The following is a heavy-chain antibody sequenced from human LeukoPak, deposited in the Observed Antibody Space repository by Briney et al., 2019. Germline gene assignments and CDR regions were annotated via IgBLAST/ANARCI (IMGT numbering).Heavy chain of an antibody. J-gene: IGHJ4*02. D-gene: IGHD5-18*01. Sequence: PSETLSLTCAVYGGSFSGYYWSWIRQPPGKGLEWIGEINHSGSTNYNPSLKSRVTISVDTSKNQFSLKLSSVTAADTAVYYCANRHSYGYPFDYWGQGTLVTVSS. CDR1: GGSFSGYY. CDR3: ANRHSYGYPFDY. V-gene: IGHV4-34*01. CDR2: INHSGST.